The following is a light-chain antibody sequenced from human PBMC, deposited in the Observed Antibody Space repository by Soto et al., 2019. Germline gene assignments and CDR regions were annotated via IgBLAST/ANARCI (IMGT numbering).Light chain of an antibody. CDR2: RND. Sequence: QSVLTQPPSASGTPGQRVTISCSGSGSNIGSHDVYWYQHLPGTAPKVLIYRNDQRPSGVPDRFSASRSGTSASLAISGLRSEDEADYYCSSYADTNNLLFGGGTKVTVL. J-gene: IGLJ2*01. V-gene: IGLV1-47*02. CDR3: SSYADTNNLL. CDR1: GSNIGSHD.